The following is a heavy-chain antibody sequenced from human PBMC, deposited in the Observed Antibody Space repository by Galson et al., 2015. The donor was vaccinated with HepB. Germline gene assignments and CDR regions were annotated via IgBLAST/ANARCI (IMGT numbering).Heavy chain of an antibody. Sequence: CAISGDSVSSNTAVWNWIRQSPSRGLEWLGRTYYRSKWYIDYATSVRSRITINPDTSRNKFSLHLSSVTPEDTAVYYCAYGSDVWGQGTKVTVSS. J-gene: IGHJ6*02. CDR2: TYYRSKWYI. V-gene: IGHV6-1*01. CDR1: GDSVSSNTAV. CDR3: AYGSDV.